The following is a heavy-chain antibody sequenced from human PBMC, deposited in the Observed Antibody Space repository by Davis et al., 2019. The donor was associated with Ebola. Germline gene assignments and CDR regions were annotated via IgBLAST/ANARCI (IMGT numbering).Heavy chain of an antibody. CDR3: ARDLREFIAAAGKGVGGMDV. Sequence: MPSETLSLTCAVYGGSFSGYYWSWIRQPPGKGLEWIGYIYYSGSTYYNPSLKSRVTISVDTSKNQFSLKLSSVTAAATAVYYCARDLREFIAAAGKGVGGMDVWGQGTTVTVSS. J-gene: IGHJ6*02. CDR2: IYYSGST. V-gene: IGHV4-34*09. D-gene: IGHD6-13*01. CDR1: GGSFSGYY.